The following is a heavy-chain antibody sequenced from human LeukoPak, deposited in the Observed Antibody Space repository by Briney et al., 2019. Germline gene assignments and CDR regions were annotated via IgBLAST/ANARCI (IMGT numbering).Heavy chain of an antibody. J-gene: IGHJ2*01. CDR3: ARPQADNWGLL. CDR1: GGSISSSSYY. CDR2: IYYSGST. V-gene: IGHV4-39*01. Sequence: PSETLSLTCTVSGGSISSSSYYWGWIRQPPGKGLEWIGSIYYSGSTYYNPSLKSRVTISVDTSKDQFSLKLSSVTAADTAVYYCARPQADNWGLLWGRGTLVTVSS. D-gene: IGHD7-27*01.